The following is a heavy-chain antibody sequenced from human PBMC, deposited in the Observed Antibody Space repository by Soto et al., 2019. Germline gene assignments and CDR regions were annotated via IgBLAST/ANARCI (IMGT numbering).Heavy chain of an antibody. Sequence: XESLKISREGSGYSFNSYLVVWVRQMPGKGLDWMGIIYPGDSDTRYSPSSQGQVTISADKSISTAYLQWSSLKASDTAMYYCARRGSYGMDVWGQGTTVTVSS. J-gene: IGHJ6*02. D-gene: IGHD3-10*01. V-gene: IGHV5-51*01. CDR2: IYPGDSDT. CDR3: ARRGSYGMDV. CDR1: GYSFNSYL.